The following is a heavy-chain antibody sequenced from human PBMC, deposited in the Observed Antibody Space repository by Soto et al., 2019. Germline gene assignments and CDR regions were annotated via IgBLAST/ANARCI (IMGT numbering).Heavy chain of an antibody. J-gene: IGHJ4*02. Sequence: GGSLRLSCAASGFTFSNYWMSWVRQAPGKGLEWVANIKQDGTEKYYVDSVKGRFTISRDNAKNSLYLQMNSLRAEDTAVYYCAREVAVTGPLDYWDQGTPVTVSS. V-gene: IGHV3-7*01. CDR1: GFTFSNYW. D-gene: IGHD6-19*01. CDR2: IKQDGTEK. CDR3: AREVAVTGPLDY.